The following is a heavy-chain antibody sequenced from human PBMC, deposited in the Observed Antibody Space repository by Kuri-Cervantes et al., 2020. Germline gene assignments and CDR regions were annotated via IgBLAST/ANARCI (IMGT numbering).Heavy chain of an antibody. Sequence: SETLSLTCAVYGGSFSDYYWSWIRQPPGKGLEWIGEIYHSGRTNYNPSLKSRVTISVDTSKNQFSLRLSSVTAADTAVYYCARGLIHAAGYGYFDYWGQGSLVTVSS. CDR2: IYHSGRT. CDR1: GGSFSDYY. CDR3: ARGLIHAAGYGYFDY. J-gene: IGHJ4*02. D-gene: IGHD3-9*01. V-gene: IGHV4-34*01.